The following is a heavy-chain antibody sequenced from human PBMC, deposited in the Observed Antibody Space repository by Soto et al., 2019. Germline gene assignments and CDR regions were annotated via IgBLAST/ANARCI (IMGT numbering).Heavy chain of an antibody. V-gene: IGHV5-51*01. CDR3: ARHGVYCSSTSWHSYGMDV. Sequence: GESLKISCKGSGYSFTSYWIGWVRQMPGKGLEWMGIIYPGDSDTRYSPSFQGQVTISADKSISTAYLQWSSLKASDTAMYYCARHGVYCSSTSWHSYGMDVWGQGTTVTVSS. CDR1: GYSFTSYW. J-gene: IGHJ6*02. D-gene: IGHD2-2*01. CDR2: IYPGDSDT.